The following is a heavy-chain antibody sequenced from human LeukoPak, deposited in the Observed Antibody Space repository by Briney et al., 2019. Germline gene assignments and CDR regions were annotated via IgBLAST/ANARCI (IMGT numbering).Heavy chain of an antibody. CDR1: GFTFSSYS. Sequence: GGSLRLSCAASGFTFSSYSMNWVRQAPGKGLEWVSYISSSSSTIYYADSVKGRFTISRDNAKNSLYLQMNSLRAEDTALYYCATGLNRYYYYYYGMDVWGQGTTVTVSS. J-gene: IGHJ6*02. CDR2: ISSSSSTI. CDR3: ATGLNRYYYYYYGMDV. D-gene: IGHD1-14*01. V-gene: IGHV3-48*04.